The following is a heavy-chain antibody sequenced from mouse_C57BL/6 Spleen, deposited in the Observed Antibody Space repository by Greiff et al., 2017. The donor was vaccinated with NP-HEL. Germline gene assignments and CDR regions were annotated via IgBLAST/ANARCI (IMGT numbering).Heavy chain of an antibody. Sequence: VQLVESGAELVRPGASVTLSCKASGYTFTDYEMHWVKQTPVHGLEWIGAIDPETGGTAYNQKFKGKAILTADKSSSTAYMELRSLTSEDSAVYYCTRPYYGSSYPYWYFDVWGTGTTVTVSS. D-gene: IGHD1-1*01. V-gene: IGHV1-15*01. CDR1: GYTFTDYE. CDR3: TRPYYGSSYPYWYFDV. J-gene: IGHJ1*03. CDR2: IDPETGGT.